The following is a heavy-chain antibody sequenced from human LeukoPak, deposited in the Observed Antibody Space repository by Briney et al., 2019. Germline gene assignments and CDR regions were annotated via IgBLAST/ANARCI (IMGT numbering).Heavy chain of an antibody. CDR2: IYYSGST. CDR3: ARESQESGWTLYYFDY. Sequence: SETLSLTCTVSGGSISSSSYYWGWIRQPPGKGLEWIGSIYYSGSTYYNPSLKSRVTISVDTSKNQFSLKLSSVTAADTAVYYCARESQESGWTLYYFDYWGQGTLVTVSS. J-gene: IGHJ4*02. D-gene: IGHD6-19*01. CDR1: GGSISSSSYY. V-gene: IGHV4-39*07.